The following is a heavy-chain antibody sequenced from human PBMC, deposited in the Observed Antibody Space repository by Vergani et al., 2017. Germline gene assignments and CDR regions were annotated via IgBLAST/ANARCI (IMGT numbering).Heavy chain of an antibody. D-gene: IGHD4-17*01. CDR1: GYTFTGYY. CDR3: ATPQTVTTGGMEV. V-gene: IGHV1-69-2*01. Sequence: VQLVQSGAEVKKPGASVKVSCKASGYTFTGYYMHWVRQAPGQGLEWMGLVDPEDGETIYAEKFKGRVTIAADTSTDTAHLELSSLRSEDTAVYYCATPQTVTTGGMEVWGQGTTVIVSS. CDR2: VDPEDGET. J-gene: IGHJ6*02.